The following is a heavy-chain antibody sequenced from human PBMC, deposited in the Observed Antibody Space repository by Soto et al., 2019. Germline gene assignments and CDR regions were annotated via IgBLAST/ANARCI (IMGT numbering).Heavy chain of an antibody. CDR3: ASSYYDILTGYRSRGGYYYGMDV. V-gene: IGHV3-53*01. J-gene: IGHJ6*02. CDR2: IYSGGST. Sequence: GGSLRLSCAASGFTVSSNYMSWVRQAPGKGLEWVSVIYSGGSTYYADSVKGRFTISRDNSKNTLYLQMNSLRAEDTAVYYCASSYYDILTGYRSRGGYYYGMDVWGQGTTVTVSS. D-gene: IGHD3-9*01. CDR1: GFTVSSNY.